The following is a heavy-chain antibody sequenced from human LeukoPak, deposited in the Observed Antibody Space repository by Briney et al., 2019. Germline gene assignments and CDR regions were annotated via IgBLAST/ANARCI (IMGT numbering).Heavy chain of an antibody. CDR3: ARAKEWFGES. J-gene: IGHJ5*02. V-gene: IGHV1-69*13. CDR2: IIPIFGTA. Sequence: GASVKVSCKASGYTFTSYGISWVRQAPGQGLEWMGGIIPIFGTANYAQKFQGRVTITADESTSTAYMELSSLRSEDTAVYYCARAKEWFGESWGQGTLVTVSS. CDR1: GYTFTSYG. D-gene: IGHD3-10*01.